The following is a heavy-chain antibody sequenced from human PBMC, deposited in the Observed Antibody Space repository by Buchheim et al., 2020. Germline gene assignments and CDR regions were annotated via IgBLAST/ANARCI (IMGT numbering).Heavy chain of an antibody. J-gene: IGHJ4*02. CDR2: ISYDGSNK. V-gene: IGHV3-30-3*01. CDR3: ARSQTYYYDSWDY. D-gene: IGHD3-22*01. Sequence: QVQLVESGGGVVQPGRSLRLSCAASGFTFSSYAMHWVRQAPGKGLEWVAVISYDGSNKYYADSVKGRFTISSDNSKNTLYLQMNSLRAEDTAVYYCARSQTYYYDSWDYWGQGTL. CDR1: GFTFSSYA.